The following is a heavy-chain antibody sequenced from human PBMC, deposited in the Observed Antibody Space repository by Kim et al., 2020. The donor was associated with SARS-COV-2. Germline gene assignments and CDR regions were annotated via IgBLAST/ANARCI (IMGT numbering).Heavy chain of an antibody. Sequence: SETLSLTCAVSGGSISSSNWWSWVRQPPGKGLEWIGEIYHSGSTNYNPSLKSRVTISVDKSKNQFSLKLSSVTAADTAVYYCARDGNPSSGWYRVTAFDIWGQGTMVTVSS. J-gene: IGHJ3*02. CDR1: GGSISSSNW. CDR3: ARDGNPSSGWYRVTAFDI. D-gene: IGHD6-19*01. CDR2: IYHSGST. V-gene: IGHV4-4*02.